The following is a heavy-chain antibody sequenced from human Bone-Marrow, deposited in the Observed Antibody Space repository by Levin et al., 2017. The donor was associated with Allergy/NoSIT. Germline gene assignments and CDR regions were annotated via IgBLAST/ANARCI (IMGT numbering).Heavy chain of an antibody. CDR2: ISGSGGRT. V-gene: IGHV3-23*01. CDR3: AKNLGADEGDDILTGLFDY. J-gene: IGHJ4*02. D-gene: IGHD3-9*01. CDR1: GFTFDTFT. Sequence: GGSLRLSCGASGFTFDTFTMSWVRQGPGRGLEWLADISGSGGRTYYADSVKGRFSISRDNSKNIVYLQMNSLRGEATAVYYCAKNLGADEGDDILTGLFDYWGQGTLVTVSS.